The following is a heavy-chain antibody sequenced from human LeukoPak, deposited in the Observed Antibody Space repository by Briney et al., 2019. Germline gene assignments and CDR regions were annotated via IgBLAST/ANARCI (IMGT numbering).Heavy chain of an antibody. Sequence: SETLSLTCTVPGGSISSYYWSWIRQPPGKGLEWIGYIYTSGSTIYNPSLKSRVTISLDTSKSQFSLKLSSVTAADTAVYFCASSASCGGDCYQYFQHWGQGTLVTVSS. J-gene: IGHJ1*01. V-gene: IGHV4-4*09. D-gene: IGHD2-21*02. CDR2: IYTSGST. CDR1: GGSISSYY. CDR3: ASSASCGGDCYQYFQH.